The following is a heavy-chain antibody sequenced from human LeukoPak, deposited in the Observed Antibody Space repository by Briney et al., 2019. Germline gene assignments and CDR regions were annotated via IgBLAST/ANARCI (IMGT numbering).Heavy chain of an antibody. Sequence: GGSLRLSCAASGFTFSLYEMNWVRQAPGKGLEWVSYINSPASNIFYADSVKGRFTISRDNAKNSLYLQMNRLRAKDTALYVCARIYDYVWGSYRYTSAFDIWGQGTMVTVSS. J-gene: IGHJ3*02. CDR1: GFTFSLYE. CDR2: INSPASNI. D-gene: IGHD3-16*02. CDR3: ARIYDYVWGSYRYTSAFDI. V-gene: IGHV3-48*03.